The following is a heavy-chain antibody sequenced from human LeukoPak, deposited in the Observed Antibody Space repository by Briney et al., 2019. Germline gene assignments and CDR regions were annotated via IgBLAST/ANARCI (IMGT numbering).Heavy chain of an antibody. CDR3: ARHRFASAVILDY. J-gene: IGHJ4*02. D-gene: IGHD2-21*02. CDR2: FYYSGST. CDR1: GRAVTSFY. Sequence: SETLSLTCSVSGRAVTSFYWSWIRQSPGKGPEWIGYFYYSGSTKYNPSLKSRVTMSGDTSKNQLSLKLRSVTAADTAMYYCARHRFASAVILDYWGQGDLVTVSS. V-gene: IGHV4-59*08.